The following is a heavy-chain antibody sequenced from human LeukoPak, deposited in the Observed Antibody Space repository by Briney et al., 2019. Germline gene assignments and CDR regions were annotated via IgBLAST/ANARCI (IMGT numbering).Heavy chain of an antibody. D-gene: IGHD3-16*01. CDR1: GFTFSSYA. CDR2: ISGSGGST. Sequence: GGSLRLSCAASGFTFSSYAMSWVRQAPGKGLEWVSAISGSGGSTYYADSVKGRFTISRDNSKNTLYLQMNSLRAEDTAVYYCATGRLGEFTPNYFDYWGQGTLVTVSS. V-gene: IGHV3-23*01. J-gene: IGHJ4*02. CDR3: ATGRLGEFTPNYFDY.